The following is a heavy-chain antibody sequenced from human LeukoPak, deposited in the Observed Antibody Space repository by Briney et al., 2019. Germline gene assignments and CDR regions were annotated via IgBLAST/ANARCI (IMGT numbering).Heavy chain of an antibody. CDR1: GGSISSYY. Sequence: PSETLSLTCTVSGGSISSYYWSWIRQPPGKGLEWIGYIYYSGSTYYNPSLKSRVIISVDTSKNQFSLKLSSVTAADTAVYYCARTTEGYCRGRSCYSYYYYMDVWGKGTTVTVSS. D-gene: IGHD2-15*01. V-gene: IGHV4-59*01. CDR3: ARTTEGYCRGRSCYSYYYYMDV. J-gene: IGHJ6*03. CDR2: IYYSGST.